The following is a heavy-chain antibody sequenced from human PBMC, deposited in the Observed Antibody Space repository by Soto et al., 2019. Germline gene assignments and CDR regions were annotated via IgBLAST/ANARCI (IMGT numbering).Heavy chain of an antibody. CDR1: GGTFSSYA. D-gene: IGHD2-15*01. CDR3: ARGADCSGGSCFFYYYAMDV. V-gene: IGHV1-69*13. CDR2: IIPIFGTA. Sequence: ASVKVSCKASGGTFSSYAISWVRQAPGQGLEWMGGIIPIFGTANYAQKFQGRVTITADESTSTAYMELSSLRSEDTAVYYCARGADCSGGSCFFYYYAMDVWGQGTTVTVSS. J-gene: IGHJ6*02.